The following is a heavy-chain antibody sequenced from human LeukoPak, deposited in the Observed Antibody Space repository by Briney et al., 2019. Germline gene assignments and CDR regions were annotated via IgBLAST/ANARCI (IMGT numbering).Heavy chain of an antibody. CDR2: ISSSSSTI. D-gene: IGHD4-17*01. J-gene: IGHJ4*02. V-gene: IGHV3-48*01. CDR1: GFTFSNAW. CDR3: ARDYGDRPYYFDY. Sequence: GGSLRLSCAASGFTFSNAWMSWVRQAPGKGLEWVSYISSSSSTIYYADSVKGRFTISRDNAKNSLYLQMNSLRAEDTAVYYCARDYGDRPYYFDYWGQGTLVTVSS.